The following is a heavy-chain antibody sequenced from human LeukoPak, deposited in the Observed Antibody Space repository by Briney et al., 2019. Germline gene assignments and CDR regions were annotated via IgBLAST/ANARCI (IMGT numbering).Heavy chain of an antibody. CDR3: ARDRGYYYDSSGFDY. V-gene: IGHV3-30*04. CDR1: GFTFSSYA. CDR2: ISYDGSNK. J-gene: IGHJ4*02. Sequence: GGSLRLSCAASGFTFSSYAMHWVRQAAGKGLEWVAVISYDGSNKYYADSVKGRFTISRDNSKNTLYLQMNSLRAEDTAVYYCARDRGYYYDSSGFDYWGQGTLVTVSS. D-gene: IGHD3-22*01.